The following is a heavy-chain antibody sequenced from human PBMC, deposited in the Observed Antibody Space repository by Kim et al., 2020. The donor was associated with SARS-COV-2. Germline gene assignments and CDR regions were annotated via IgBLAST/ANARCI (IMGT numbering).Heavy chain of an antibody. CDR2: ISSSSSYI. D-gene: IGHD2-15*01. CDR1: GFTFSSYS. CDR3: ARVARYCSGGSCYSVAFDF. V-gene: IGHV3-21*01. J-gene: IGHJ3*01. Sequence: GGSLRLSCAASGFTFSSYSMNWVRQAPGKGLEWVSSISSSSSYIYYADSVKGRFTISSDNAKNSLYLQMNSVRAEDTAVYYCARVARYCSGGSCYSVAFDFWGQGPRVPVSS.